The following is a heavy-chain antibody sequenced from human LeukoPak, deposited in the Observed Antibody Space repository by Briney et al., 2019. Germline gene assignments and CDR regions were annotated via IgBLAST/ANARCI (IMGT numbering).Heavy chain of an antibody. CDR1: GFTFSSYA. Sequence: GGSLRLSCAASGFTFSSYAMSWVRQAPGKGLEWVSAISGSGGSTYYADSVKGRFTISRDNSKNTLYLQMNSLRAEDTAVYFCASQAGYSSSWETWGQGTLVTVSS. D-gene: IGHD6-13*01. V-gene: IGHV3-23*01. CDR2: ISGSGGST. CDR3: ASQAGYSSSWET. J-gene: IGHJ5*02.